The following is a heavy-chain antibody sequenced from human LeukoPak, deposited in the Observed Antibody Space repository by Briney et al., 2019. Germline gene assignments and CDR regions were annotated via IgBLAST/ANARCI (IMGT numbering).Heavy chain of an antibody. CDR1: GGSISSSSYY. J-gene: IGHJ6*02. CDR2: IFYSGST. D-gene: IGHD3-10*01. CDR3: ARCPITMVRGVDYYYGMDV. Sequence: PSETLSLTCTVSGGSISSSSYYWGWIRQPPGKGLEWIGIIFYSGSTYYNPSLKSRVTISVDTSKNQFSLKLSSVTAADTAVYYCARCPITMVRGVDYYYGMDVWGQGTTVTVSS. V-gene: IGHV4-39*01.